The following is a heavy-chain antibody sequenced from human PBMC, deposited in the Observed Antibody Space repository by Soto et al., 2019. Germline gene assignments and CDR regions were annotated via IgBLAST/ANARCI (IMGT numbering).Heavy chain of an antibody. Sequence: EVQLLESGGGLVQPWGSLRLSCAASGFTFSSYAMSWVRQYPVKGLEWVSAISGSGGSTYYADSVKGRFTISRDNSKNTLYLQMNSLRAEDTAVYYCAKVLVVAATLPYYYYGMDVWGQGTTVTVSS. CDR2: ISGSGGST. J-gene: IGHJ6*02. D-gene: IGHD2-15*01. CDR3: AKVLVVAATLPYYYYGMDV. CDR1: GFTFSSYA. V-gene: IGHV3-23*01.